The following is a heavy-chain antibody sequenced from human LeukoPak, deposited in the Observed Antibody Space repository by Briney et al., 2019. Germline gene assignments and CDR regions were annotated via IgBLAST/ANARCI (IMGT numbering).Heavy chain of an antibody. J-gene: IGHJ4*02. V-gene: IGHV4-59*01. D-gene: IGHD1-26*01. CDR1: GGSISSYY. CDR3: ARVIGAGGSFVDY. CDR2: IYYSGST. Sequence: PSETLSLTCTGSGGSISSYYWSWIRQPPGKGLEWIGYIYYSGSTNYNPSLKSRVTISVDTSKNQFSLKLSSVSAADTAVYYCARVIGAGGSFVDYWGQGTLVTVSS.